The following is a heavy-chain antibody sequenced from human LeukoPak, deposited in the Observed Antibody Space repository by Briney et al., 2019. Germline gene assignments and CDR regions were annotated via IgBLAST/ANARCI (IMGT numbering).Heavy chain of an antibody. CDR3: ARDPITMVRGIISYFDY. V-gene: IGHV4-34*01. Sequence: SETLSLTCAVYGGSFSGYYWSWIRQPPGKGLEWIGEINHSGSTNYNPSLKSRVTISVDTSKNQFSLKLSSVTAADTAVYYCARDPITMVRGIISYFDYWGQGTLVTVSS. D-gene: IGHD3-10*01. J-gene: IGHJ4*02. CDR2: INHSGST. CDR1: GGSFSGYY.